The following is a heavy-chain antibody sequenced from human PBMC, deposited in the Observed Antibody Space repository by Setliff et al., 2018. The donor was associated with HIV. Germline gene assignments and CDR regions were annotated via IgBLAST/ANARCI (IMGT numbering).Heavy chain of an antibody. Sequence: ASVKVSCKASGYTFSGYYMHWVRQAPGQGLEWMGWINLNSGGTNYAQKFQGWVTMTRDTSIITAYIQLDRLGSDDTAVYYCARGPRGYGSSYYFDYWGQGTLVTV. CDR1: GYTFSGYY. CDR2: INLNSGGT. CDR3: ARGPRGYGSSYYFDY. J-gene: IGHJ4*02. D-gene: IGHD3-22*01. V-gene: IGHV1-2*04.